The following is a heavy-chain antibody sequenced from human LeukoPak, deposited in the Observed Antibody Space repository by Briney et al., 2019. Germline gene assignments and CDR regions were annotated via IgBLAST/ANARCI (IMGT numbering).Heavy chain of an antibody. D-gene: IGHD2-2*03. CDR2: IYYSGST. J-gene: IGHJ4*02. V-gene: IGHV4-39*01. CDR3: ARHGSTDYFDY. CDR1: GGSISSATSF. Sequence: SETLSLTCAVSGGSISSATSFWGWIRQPPGKGLEWIGRIYYSGSTFYNPSLKSRVTISVDTSKNQLSLRLSSVTAADTAVYYCARHGSTDYFDYWGQGTLVTVSS.